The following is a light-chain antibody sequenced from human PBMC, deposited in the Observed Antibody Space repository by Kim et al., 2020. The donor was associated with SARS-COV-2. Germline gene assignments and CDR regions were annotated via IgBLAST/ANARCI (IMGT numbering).Light chain of an antibody. CDR2: AAS. Sequence: DIQLTQSPSFLSASVGDRVTITCRASQGISSYLAWYQQKPGKAPKLLIYAASTLQSGVPSRFSGSGSGTEFTLTISSLKPEDFASYYCQQLSSYPLTFGGGTKLEI. CDR3: QQLSSYPLT. V-gene: IGKV1-9*01. J-gene: IGKJ4*01. CDR1: QGISSY.